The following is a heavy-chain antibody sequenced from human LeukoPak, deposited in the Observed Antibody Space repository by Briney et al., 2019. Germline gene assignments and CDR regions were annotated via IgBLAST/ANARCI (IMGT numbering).Heavy chain of an antibody. Sequence: GESLKISCKGSGYSFSNYWIGWVRQMPGKGLEWVGIILPGDSDTRYSPSFQGQVTMSADKSISTAYLQWSSLKAADTAMCYCARRYYDILTDPNYFDSWGQGTLVTVSS. CDR2: ILPGDSDT. V-gene: IGHV5-51*01. D-gene: IGHD3-9*01. CDR1: GYSFSNYW. CDR3: ARRYYDILTDPNYFDS. J-gene: IGHJ4*02.